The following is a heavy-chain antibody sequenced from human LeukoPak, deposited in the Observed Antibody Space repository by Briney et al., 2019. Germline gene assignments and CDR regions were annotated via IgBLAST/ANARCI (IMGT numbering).Heavy chain of an antibody. CDR2: ISSNGGNT. J-gene: IGHJ4*02. CDR1: GFIFRDYS. V-gene: IGHV3-64*01. CDR3: AKKSRGSGSYYGDY. Sequence: GGSLRLSCAASGFIFRDYSMHWVRQAPGKGLEYVSAISSNGGNTYHANSVKDRFTISRDNSKNTLYLQMNSLRAEDTAVYYCAKKSRGSGSYYGDYWGQGILVTVSS. D-gene: IGHD3-10*01.